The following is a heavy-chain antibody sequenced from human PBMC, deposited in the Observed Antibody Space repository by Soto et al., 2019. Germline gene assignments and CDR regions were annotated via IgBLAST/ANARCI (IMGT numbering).Heavy chain of an antibody. V-gene: IGHV1-24*01. CDR1: GYTLTELS. J-gene: IGHJ5*02. D-gene: IGHD6-25*01. CDR3: ATNLKSQRLEEANWFDP. Sequence: ASVKVSCKVSGYTLTELSMHWVRQAPGKGLEWMGGFDPEDGETICAQKFQGRVTMTEDTSTDTAYMELSSLRSEDTAVDYCATNLKSQRLEEANWFDPWGQGTLVPVS. CDR2: FDPEDGET.